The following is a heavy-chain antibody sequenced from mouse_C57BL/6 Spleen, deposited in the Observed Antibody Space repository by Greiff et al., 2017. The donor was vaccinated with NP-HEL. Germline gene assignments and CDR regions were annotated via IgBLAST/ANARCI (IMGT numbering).Heavy chain of an antibody. J-gene: IGHJ4*01. CDR1: GFTFSDYY. D-gene: IGHD1-1*01. Sequence: EVKVVESEGGLVQPGSSMKLSCTASGFTFSDYYMAWVRQVPEKGLEWVANINYDGSSTYYLDSLKSRFIISRDNAKNILYLQMSSLKSEDTATYYCARDTPYYDGSSSGAMDYWGQGTSVTVSS. CDR3: ARDTPYYDGSSSGAMDY. CDR2: INYDGSST. V-gene: IGHV5-16*01.